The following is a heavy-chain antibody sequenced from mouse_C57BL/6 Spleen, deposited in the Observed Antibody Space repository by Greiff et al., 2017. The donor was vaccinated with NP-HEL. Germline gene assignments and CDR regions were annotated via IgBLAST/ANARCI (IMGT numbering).Heavy chain of an antibody. D-gene: IGHD2-5*01. CDR2: ISSGSSTI. J-gene: IGHJ4*01. Sequence: EVQLVESGGGLVKPGGSLKLSCAASGFTFSDYGMHWVRQAPEKGLEWVAYISSGSSTIYYADTVKGRFTMSRDNAKNTLFLQMTSLRSEDTAMYYCARWDYSNLYAMDYWGQGTSVTVSS. CDR1: GFTFSDYG. CDR3: ARWDYSNLYAMDY. V-gene: IGHV5-17*01.